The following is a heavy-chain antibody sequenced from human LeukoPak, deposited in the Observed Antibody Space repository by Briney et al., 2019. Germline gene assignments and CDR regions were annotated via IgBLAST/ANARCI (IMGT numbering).Heavy chain of an antibody. CDR3: AREVAAAGTIWFDP. V-gene: IGHV4-59*01. Sequence: SETLPLTCTVSGGSISSYYWSWIRQPPGKGLEWIGYIYYSGSTNYNPSLKSRVTISVDTSKNQFSLKLSSVTAADTAVYYCAREVAAAGTIWFDPWGQGTLVTVSS. CDR1: GGSISSYY. J-gene: IGHJ5*02. D-gene: IGHD6-13*01. CDR2: IYYSGST.